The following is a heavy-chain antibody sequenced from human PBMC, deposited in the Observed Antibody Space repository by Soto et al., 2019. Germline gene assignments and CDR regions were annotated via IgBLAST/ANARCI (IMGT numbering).Heavy chain of an antibody. CDR2: ISGSGGST. Sequence: GRSLRLSCAASGFTFSSYAMSWVRQAPGKGLEWVSAISGSGGSTYYADSVKGRFTISRDNSKNTLYLQMNSLRAEDTAVYYCAKDLSRLVVPAALVYWGQGTLVTVSS. CDR1: GFTFSSYA. V-gene: IGHV3-23*01. D-gene: IGHD2-2*01. CDR3: AKDLSRLVVPAALVY. J-gene: IGHJ4*02.